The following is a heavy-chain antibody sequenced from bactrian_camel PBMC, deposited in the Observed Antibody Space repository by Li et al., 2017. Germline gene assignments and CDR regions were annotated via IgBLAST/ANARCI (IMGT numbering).Heavy chain of an antibody. J-gene: IGHJ4*01. Sequence: QVQLVESGGGSVLAGGSLKLSCVVPEYIFTNCGLGWYRQAPGKERELVAMASRDGTSSTANSVQGRFTTWRDSGENAVYLQMNNLKTEDTAVYYCVKPPTVAGRWSEGLVGRGTQVTVS. D-gene: IGHD6*01. CDR1: EYIFTNCG. V-gene: IGHV3S53*01. CDR2: ASRDGTS.